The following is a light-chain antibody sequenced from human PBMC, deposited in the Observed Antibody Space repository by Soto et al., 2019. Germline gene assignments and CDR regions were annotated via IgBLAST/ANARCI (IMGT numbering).Light chain of an antibody. CDR3: TSYTGTSTPWV. CDR1: TSDVGGYNY. J-gene: IGLJ3*02. V-gene: IGLV2-14*01. CDR2: EVS. Sequence: QSALTQPASVSGSPGQSITISCAGTTSDVGGYNYVSWYQQHPGKAPKLVIYEVSNRPSGVSNRFSGSKSANTASLTISGLQAEDEAEYYCTSYTGTSTPWVFGGGTKLTVL.